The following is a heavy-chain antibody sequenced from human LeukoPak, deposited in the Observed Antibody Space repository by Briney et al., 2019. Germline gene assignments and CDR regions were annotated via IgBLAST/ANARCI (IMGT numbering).Heavy chain of an antibody. V-gene: IGHV3-74*01. CDR2: IRYDETVT. Sequence: GGSLRLSCAASGFTFSSYWMHWVRQAPGKGLVWVSRIRYDETVTNYADSVKGRFTTSRDNAKNSLSLQLNSLRVEDTAVYYCARGHYDVLAASYKWTPDYWGQGTLVTVSS. CDR3: ARGHYDVLAASYKWTPDY. CDR1: GFTFSSYW. D-gene: IGHD3-9*01. J-gene: IGHJ4*02.